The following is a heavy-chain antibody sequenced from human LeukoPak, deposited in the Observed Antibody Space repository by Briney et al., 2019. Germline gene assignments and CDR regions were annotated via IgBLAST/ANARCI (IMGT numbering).Heavy chain of an antibody. CDR2: IYYSGST. J-gene: IGHJ4*02. CDR1: GGSISSGDYY. V-gene: IGHV4-30-4*01. Sequence: PSETLSLTCTVPGGSISSGDYYWSWIRQPPGKGLEWIGYIYYSGSTYYNPSLKSRVTVSVDTSKNQFSLKLSSVTAADTAVYYCARGLNYYDSSGYYYWGQGTLVTVSS. CDR3: ARGLNYYDSSGYYY. D-gene: IGHD3-22*01.